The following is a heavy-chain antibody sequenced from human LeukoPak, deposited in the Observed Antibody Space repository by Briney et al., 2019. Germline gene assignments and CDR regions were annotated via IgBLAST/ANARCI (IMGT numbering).Heavy chain of an antibody. Sequence: ASVKVSCKASGYTFTSYYMHWVRQAPGQGLEWMGRINPNSGGTNYAQKFQGRVTMTRDTSISTTYMELSRLRSDDTAVYYCARSYDTSGYYPYYFDYWGQGTLVTVSS. CDR3: ARSYDTSGYYPYYFDY. J-gene: IGHJ4*02. D-gene: IGHD3-22*01. V-gene: IGHV1-2*06. CDR2: INPNSGGT. CDR1: GYTFTSYY.